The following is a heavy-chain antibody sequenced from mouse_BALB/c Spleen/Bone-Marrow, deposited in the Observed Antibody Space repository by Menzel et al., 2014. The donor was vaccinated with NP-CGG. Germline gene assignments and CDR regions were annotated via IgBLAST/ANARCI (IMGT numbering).Heavy chain of an antibody. J-gene: IGHJ2*01. CDR1: GYAFTNYN. Sequence: VHVKQSGPELVKPGASVKVSCKASGYAFTNYNMNWVRQSHGKSLEWIGYIDPYSGGTNYNQKFRGKATLTVDKSSSTAYMHLDSLTSEYSAVYYCSRGVLAYFDYWGQGTTLTVSS. CDR2: IDPYSGGT. V-gene: IGHV1S135*01. D-gene: IGHD2-14*01. CDR3: SRGVLAYFDY.